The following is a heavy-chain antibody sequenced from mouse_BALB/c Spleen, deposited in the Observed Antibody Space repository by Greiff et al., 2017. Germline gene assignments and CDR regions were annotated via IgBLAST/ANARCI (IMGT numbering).Heavy chain of an antibody. Sequence: DVQLQESGPGLVKPSQSLSLSCTVTGYSITSDYAWNWIRQFPGNKLEWMGYISYSGSTSYNPSLKSRISITRDTSKNQFFLQLNSVTTEDTATYYCARWEIGYDPSMDYWGQGTSVTVSS. D-gene: IGHD2-14*01. CDR2: ISYSGST. CDR3: ARWEIGYDPSMDY. J-gene: IGHJ4*01. CDR1: GYSITSDYA. V-gene: IGHV3-2*02.